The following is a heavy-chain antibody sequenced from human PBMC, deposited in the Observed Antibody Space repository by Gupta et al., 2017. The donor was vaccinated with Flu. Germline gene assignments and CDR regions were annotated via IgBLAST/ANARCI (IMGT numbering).Heavy chain of an antibody. CDR2: IYPGDSDT. J-gene: IGHJ6*02. CDR3: ARSPRYYSGGSCFYYYYGMDV. V-gene: IGHV5-51*03. CDR1: GYSFTSYW. Sequence: EVQLVQSGAEVKKPGESLKISCKGSGYSFTSYWIGWVRQMPGKGLEWMGIIYPGDSDTRYSPSFQGQVTISADKSISTAYLQWSSLKASDTAMYYCARSPRYYSGGSCFYYYYGMDVWGQGTTVTVSS. D-gene: IGHD2-15*01.